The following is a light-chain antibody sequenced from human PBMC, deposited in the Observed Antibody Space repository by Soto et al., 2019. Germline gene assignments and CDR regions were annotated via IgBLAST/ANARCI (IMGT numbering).Light chain of an antibody. Sequence: EIVLTQSPGTLSLSPGERATLSCRASQSVSNNYLAWYQQKPGQAPSLLIYGPFTRATGIPTRFSGTGSGTEFTLTISSLQSEDFAVYYCQQYNNWPPGWTFGQGTKVDIK. CDR1: QSVSNN. J-gene: IGKJ1*01. V-gene: IGKV3-15*01. CDR3: QQYNNWPPGWT. CDR2: GPF.